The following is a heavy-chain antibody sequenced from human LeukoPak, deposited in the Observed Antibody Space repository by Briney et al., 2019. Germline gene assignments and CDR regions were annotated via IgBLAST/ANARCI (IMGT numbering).Heavy chain of an antibody. CDR1: GYSISSSNW. D-gene: IGHD6-19*01. J-gene: IGHJ3*02. CDR2: IYYSGST. V-gene: IGHV4-28*01. CDR3: ARRSSGWYLGAFDI. Sequence: SDTLSLTCAVSGYSISSSNWWGWIRQPPGKGLEWVGYIYYSGSTNYNPSLKSRVTISVDTSKNQFSLKLSSVTAADTAVYYCARRSSGWYLGAFDIWGQGTMVTVSS.